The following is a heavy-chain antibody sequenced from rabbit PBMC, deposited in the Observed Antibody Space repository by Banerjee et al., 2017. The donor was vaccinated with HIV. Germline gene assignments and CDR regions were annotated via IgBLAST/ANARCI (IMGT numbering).Heavy chain of an antibody. CDR1: GFGFSSYY. CDR3: ARKPAGGGDYGSINL. Sequence: QLMESGGDLVQPEGSLTLTCKASGFGFSSYYVAWVRQAPGKGLEWIGIIYAGKGNTDYASWVNGRFTISSDNAQSTVDLQMNSLTAADTATYFCARKPAGGGDYGSINLWGQGTLVTVS. V-gene: IGHV1S7*01. CDR2: IYAGKGNT. D-gene: IGHD8-1*01. J-gene: IGHJ4*01.